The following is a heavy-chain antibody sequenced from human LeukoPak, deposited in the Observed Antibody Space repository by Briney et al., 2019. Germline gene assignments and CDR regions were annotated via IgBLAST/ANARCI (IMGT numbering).Heavy chain of an antibody. Sequence: ASVKVSCKASGYTFTGYYMHWVRQAPGQGLEWMGWIEPNSGGTNYAQKFQGRVTMTRDTSISTAYMVLNRLRSDDTAVYYCAREYYYGSGNYYNRIDPWGQGTLVTVSS. D-gene: IGHD3-10*01. CDR3: AREYYYGSGNYYNRIDP. V-gene: IGHV1-2*02. J-gene: IGHJ5*02. CDR1: GYTFTGYY. CDR2: IEPNSGGT.